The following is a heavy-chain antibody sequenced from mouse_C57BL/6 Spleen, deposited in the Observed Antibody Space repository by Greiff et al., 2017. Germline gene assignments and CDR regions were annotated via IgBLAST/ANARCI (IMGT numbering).Heavy chain of an antibody. Sequence: QVQLKQPGAELVKPGASVKMSCKASGYTFTSYWITWVKQRPGQGLEWIGDIYPGSGSTNYNEKFKSKATLTVDTSSSTAYMQLSSLTSEDSAVYYCARGIYYGSSQYYFDYWGQGTTLTVSS. D-gene: IGHD1-1*01. CDR1: GYTFTSYW. V-gene: IGHV1-55*01. CDR3: ARGIYYGSSQYYFDY. CDR2: IYPGSGST. J-gene: IGHJ2*01.